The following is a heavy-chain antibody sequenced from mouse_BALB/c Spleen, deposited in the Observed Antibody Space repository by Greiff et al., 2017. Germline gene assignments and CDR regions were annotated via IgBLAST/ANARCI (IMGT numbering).Heavy chain of an antibody. D-gene: IGHD2-10*02. CDR1: GFNIKDYY. CDR3: DAKCGNQYCYAMDY. Sequence: EVQLQESGAELVRSGASVKLSCTASGFNIKDYYMHWVKQRPEQGLEWIGWIDPENGDTEYAPKFQGKATMTADTSSNTAYLQLSSLTSEDTAVYYCDAKCGNQYCYAMDYWGQGTSVTVSS. V-gene: IGHV14-4*02. J-gene: IGHJ4*01. CDR2: IDPENGDT.